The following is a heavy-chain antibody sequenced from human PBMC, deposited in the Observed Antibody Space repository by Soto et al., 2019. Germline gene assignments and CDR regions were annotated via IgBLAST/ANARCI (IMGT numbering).Heavy chain of an antibody. V-gene: IGHV3-43*01. CDR2: ISWDGGST. CDR3: AKGPAGATTSYFDY. J-gene: IGHJ4*02. D-gene: IGHD1-26*01. Sequence: EVQLVESGGVVVQPGGSLRLSCAASGFTFDDYTMHWVRQAPGKGLEWVSLISWDGGSTYYADSVKGRFTISRDNSKNSLYLQMNSLRTEDTALYYCAKGPAGATTSYFDYWGQGTLVTVSS. CDR1: GFTFDDYT.